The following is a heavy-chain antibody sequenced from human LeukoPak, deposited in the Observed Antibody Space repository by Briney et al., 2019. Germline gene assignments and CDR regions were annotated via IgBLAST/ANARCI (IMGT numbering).Heavy chain of an antibody. Sequence: GGSLRLSCAASGFTFSDYYMSWIRQAPGKGLEWVSYISSSGSTIYYADSVKGRFTISRDNAKNSLYLQMNSLRAEDTAVYYCAKPDIAAAGIYYYYYYMDVWGKGTTVTVSS. CDR1: GFTFSDYY. CDR2: ISSSGSTI. J-gene: IGHJ6*03. D-gene: IGHD6-13*01. V-gene: IGHV3-11*04. CDR3: AKPDIAAAGIYYYYYYMDV.